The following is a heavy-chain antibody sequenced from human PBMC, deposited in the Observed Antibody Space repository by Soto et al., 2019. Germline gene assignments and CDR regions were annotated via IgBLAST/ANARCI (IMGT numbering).Heavy chain of an antibody. V-gene: IGHV3-11*01. CDR1: GFTFSDYY. CDR2: ISSVTNTI. D-gene: IGHD1-26*01. J-gene: IGHJ6*02. Sequence: QVQLVESGGGLVKPGGSLRLSCVASGFTFSDYYMTWIRQAPGTGLEWVSYISSVTNTIYYADSVRGRFTISRDNVMDSLYLQMNSLRAEDAAVYYCARVGQDYYYGMDVWGQGTTVTVSS. CDR3: ARVGQDYYYGMDV.